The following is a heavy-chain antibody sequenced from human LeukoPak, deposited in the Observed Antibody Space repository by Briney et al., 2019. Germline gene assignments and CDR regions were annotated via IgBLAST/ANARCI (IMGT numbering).Heavy chain of an antibody. CDR2: IYHSGST. V-gene: IGHV4-4*02. CDR3: ASLQGGDDAFDI. Sequence: SETLSLTCAVSGGSISSSNWWSWVRQPPGKGLEWIGEIYHSGSTNYNPSLKSRVTISVDTSKNQFSLKLSSVTAADTAVYYCASLQGGDDAFDIWGQGTMVTVSS. CDR1: GGSISSSNW. J-gene: IGHJ3*02. D-gene: IGHD3-16*01.